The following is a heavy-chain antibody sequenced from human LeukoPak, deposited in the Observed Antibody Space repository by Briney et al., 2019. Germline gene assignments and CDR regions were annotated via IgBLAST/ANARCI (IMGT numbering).Heavy chain of an antibody. Sequence: PGGSLRLSCAASGFTFSDYYMSWIRQAPGKGLEWVSSISSSGSTIYYTDSVKGRFTISRDNSKNTLYLHMNSLRAEDTAIYYCVRDNYSYRLDVWGQGTLVTVSS. V-gene: IGHV3-11*01. CDR2: ISSSGSTI. J-gene: IGHJ4*02. CDR1: GFTFSDYY. D-gene: IGHD2-21*01. CDR3: VRDNYSYRLDV.